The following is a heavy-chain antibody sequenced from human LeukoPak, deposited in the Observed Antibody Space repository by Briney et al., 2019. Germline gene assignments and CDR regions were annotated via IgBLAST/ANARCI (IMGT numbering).Heavy chain of an antibody. Sequence: ASVKVSCKASGYTFTAYSMHWVRQAPGQGLEWMGWTSAYNGNTNYAQKLQGRVTMTTDTSTSTAYMELRSLRSDDTAVYYCARDSGPYYYDSSGSAIYYYGMDVWGQGTTVTVSS. CDR3: ARDSGPYYYDSSGSAIYYYGMDV. J-gene: IGHJ6*02. CDR1: GYTFTAYS. CDR2: TSAYNGNT. D-gene: IGHD3-22*01. V-gene: IGHV1-18*04.